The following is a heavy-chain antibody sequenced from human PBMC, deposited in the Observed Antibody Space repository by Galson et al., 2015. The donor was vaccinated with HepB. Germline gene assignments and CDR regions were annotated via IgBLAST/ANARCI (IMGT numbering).Heavy chain of an antibody. V-gene: IGHV3-48*01. CDR2: ISSGGETI. CDR1: GFTLSIYS. CDR3: ARGWRENSFDV. J-gene: IGHJ3*01. Sequence: SLRLSCAASGFTLSIYSMDWVRQAPGKGLEWLSFISSGGETIYYADSVKGRFTITRDDVGSSVFLQMDSLRVDDTAVYFCARGWRENSFDVWGQGTTVIVSS. D-gene: IGHD6-19*01.